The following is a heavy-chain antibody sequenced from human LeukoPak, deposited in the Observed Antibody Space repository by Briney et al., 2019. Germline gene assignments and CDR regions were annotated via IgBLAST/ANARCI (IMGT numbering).Heavy chain of an antibody. CDR3: ARSLGYYYDSSGYYPNWFDP. CDR2: IIPIFGTA. CDR1: GGTLSSYA. Sequence: SVKVSCKASGGTLSSYAISWVRQAPGQGLEWMGRIIPIFGTADYAQKFQGRVTITTDESTSTAYMELSSLRSEDTAVYYCARSLGYYYDSSGYYPNWFDPWGQGTLVTVSS. V-gene: IGHV1-69*05. D-gene: IGHD3-22*01. J-gene: IGHJ5*02.